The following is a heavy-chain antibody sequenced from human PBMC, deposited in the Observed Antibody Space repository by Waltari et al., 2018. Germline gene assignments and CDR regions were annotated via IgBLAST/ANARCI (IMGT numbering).Heavy chain of an antibody. J-gene: IGHJ6*03. CDR1: GYTFTSYY. CDR2: INPRGGST. Sequence: QVQLVQSGAEVKKPGASVKVSCKASGYTFTSYYMHWVRQAPEQGLEWMGIINPRGGSTSYAQKFQGRVTMTRDTSTSTVYMELSSLRSEDTAVYYCARDSGPGGYYMDVWGKGTTVTISS. D-gene: IGHD3-10*01. V-gene: IGHV1-46*01. CDR3: ARDSGPGGYYMDV.